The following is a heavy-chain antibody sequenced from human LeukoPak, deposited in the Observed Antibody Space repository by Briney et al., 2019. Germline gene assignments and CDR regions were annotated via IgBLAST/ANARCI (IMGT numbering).Heavy chain of an antibody. D-gene: IGHD3-3*01. Sequence: ASVKVSCKASGGTFSSYAISWVRQAPGQGLEWMGWISAYNGNTNYAQKLQGRVTMTTDTSTSTAYMELRSLRSDDTAVYYCARDSPPGGYDFWSGYYNWFDPWGQGTLVTVSS. CDR1: GGTFSSYA. CDR2: ISAYNGNT. CDR3: ARDSPPGGYDFWSGYYNWFDP. V-gene: IGHV1-18*01. J-gene: IGHJ5*02.